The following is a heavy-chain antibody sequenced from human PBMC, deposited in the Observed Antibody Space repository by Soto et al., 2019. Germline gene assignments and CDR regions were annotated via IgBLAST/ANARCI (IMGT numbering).Heavy chain of an antibody. V-gene: IGHV3-30*18. CDR2: ISFDGGNQ. Sequence: ESGGGVVPPGRSLRLSCAASGFDFNTYGLHWVRQAPGKGLEWVAAISFDGGNQYYADSVKGRFTISRDKSNSTLYLQMNSLGAEDTATYFCAKDSSVTAAGSGGWFDPWGPGTLVIVSS. D-gene: IGHD6-13*01. J-gene: IGHJ5*02. CDR1: GFDFNTYG. CDR3: AKDSSVTAAGSGGWFDP.